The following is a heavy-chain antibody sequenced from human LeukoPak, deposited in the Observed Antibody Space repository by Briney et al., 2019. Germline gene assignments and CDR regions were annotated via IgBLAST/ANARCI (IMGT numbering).Heavy chain of an antibody. Sequence: GGSLRLSCAASGFTFSSYGMHWVRQAPGEGLEWVAFIRYDGSNKYYADSVKGRFTISRDNSKNTLYLQMNSLRAEDTAVYYCAKDPPYCGSTSCPFDYWGQGTLVTVSS. J-gene: IGHJ4*02. CDR2: IRYDGSNK. CDR1: GFTFSSYG. CDR3: AKDPPYCGSTSCPFDY. V-gene: IGHV3-30*02. D-gene: IGHD2-2*01.